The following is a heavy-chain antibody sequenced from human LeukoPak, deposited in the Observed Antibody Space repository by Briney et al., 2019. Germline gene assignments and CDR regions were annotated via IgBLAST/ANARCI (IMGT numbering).Heavy chain of an antibody. J-gene: IGHJ4*02. D-gene: IGHD6-19*01. CDR2: ISYDGSNK. V-gene: IGHV3-30*04. CDR3: ARLGYSSGSGYIPYFDY. CDR1: GFTFSSYA. Sequence: GGSLRLSCAASGFTFSSYAMHWVRQAPGKGLEWVAVISYDGSNKYYADSEKGRFTISRDNSKNTLYLQMNSLRAEDTAVYYCARLGYSSGSGYIPYFDYWGQGTLVTVSS.